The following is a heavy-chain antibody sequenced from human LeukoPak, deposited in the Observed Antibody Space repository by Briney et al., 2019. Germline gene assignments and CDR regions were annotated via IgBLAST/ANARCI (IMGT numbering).Heavy chain of an antibody. V-gene: IGHV3-23*01. CDR1: GFTFSSYG. CDR2: ITGDGGGT. Sequence: GGSLRLSCAASGFTFSSYGMHWVRQAPEKGLEWVSAITGDGGGTNHADSVKGRFTISRDNSKNTLYMQMNSLRAEDTAVYYCAKETSSGNFVTIDCWGQGALVTVSS. J-gene: IGHJ4*02. CDR3: AKETSSGNFVTIDC. D-gene: IGHD1-26*01.